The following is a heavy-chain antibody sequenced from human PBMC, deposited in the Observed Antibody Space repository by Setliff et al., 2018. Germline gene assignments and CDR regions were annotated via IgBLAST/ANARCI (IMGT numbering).Heavy chain of an antibody. Sequence: LSLPFIFSFFSLPLSSFHWIRQPPGKGLEWMLYIYYSGNSNYDTNYNPSLNSRVAISVDTSDHQFSLKLSSVTGADPAVYYCARRYSSGWYRVWGQGTLVTVSS. CDR2: IYYSGNSNYDT. D-gene: IGHD6-19*01. CDR3: ARRYSSGWYRV. J-gene: IGHJ4*02. CDR1: FFSLPLSS. V-gene: IGHV4-59*08.